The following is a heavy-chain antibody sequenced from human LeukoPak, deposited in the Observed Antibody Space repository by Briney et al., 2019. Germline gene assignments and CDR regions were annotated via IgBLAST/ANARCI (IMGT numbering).Heavy chain of an antibody. D-gene: IGHD3-10*01. CDR3: AKDGEWNGELPYFDS. V-gene: IGHV3-30*02. CDR2: IWYDGNEI. Sequence: GGSLRLPCAASGFTFRSSGMHWVRQTPGKGLEWVALIWYDGNEIYSADSVKGRFTISRDNSRSTLYLQMNSLRTEDTGVYYCAKDGEWNGELPYFDSWGQGTPVTVSS. CDR1: GFTFRSSG. J-gene: IGHJ4*02.